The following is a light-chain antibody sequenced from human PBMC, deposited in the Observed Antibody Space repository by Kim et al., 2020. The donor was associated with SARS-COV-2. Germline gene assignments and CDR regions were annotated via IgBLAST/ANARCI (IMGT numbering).Light chain of an antibody. CDR3: QAWDISTLYV. CDR2: QDN. CDR1: RLTNKY. J-gene: IGLJ1*01. V-gene: IGLV3-1*01. Sequence: SYELTQPPSVSVSPGQTASITCSGARLTNKYVSWYQQKPGQSTVLVIYQDNKRPSGIPERFSGSNSRNTATLTISGTQAMDEADYYCQAWDISTLYVFG.